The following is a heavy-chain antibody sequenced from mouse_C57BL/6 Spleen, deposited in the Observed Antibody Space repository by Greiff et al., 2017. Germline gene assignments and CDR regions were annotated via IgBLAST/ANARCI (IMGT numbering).Heavy chain of an antibody. D-gene: IGHD1-1*01. CDR1: GYTFTSYW. V-gene: IGHV1-50*01. CDR2: IDPSDSYT. Sequence: VQLQQPGAELVKPGASVKLSCKASGYTFTSYWMQWVKQRPGQGLEWIGEIDPSDSYTNNNQKFQGKATLTVDTSASTASMLLISLTSEYSAFYYCARDGYYGSSYGAWFAYWGQGTLVTVSA. J-gene: IGHJ3*01. CDR3: ARDGYYGSSYGAWFAY.